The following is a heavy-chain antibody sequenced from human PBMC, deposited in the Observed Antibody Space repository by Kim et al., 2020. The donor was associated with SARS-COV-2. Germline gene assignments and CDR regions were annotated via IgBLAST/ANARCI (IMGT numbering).Heavy chain of an antibody. CDR2: ST. CDR3: ARIVGATRDY. V-gene: IGHV4-34*01. D-gene: IGHD1-26*01. Sequence: STHYNPSLESRVTISVDTSKNQFSLKLSSVTAADTAVYYCARIVGATRDYWGQGTLVTVSS. J-gene: IGHJ4*02.